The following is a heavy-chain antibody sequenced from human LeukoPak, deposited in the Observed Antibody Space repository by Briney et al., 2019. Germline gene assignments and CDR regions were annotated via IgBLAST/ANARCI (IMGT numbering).Heavy chain of an antibody. D-gene: IGHD2-2*02. V-gene: IGHV4-34*01. CDR1: GFTYSLFW. J-gene: IGHJ4*02. Sequence: GSLRLSCAASGFTYSLFWMSWVRQAPGKGLEWIGEINHSGSTNYNPSLKSRVTISVDTSKNQFSLKLSSVTAADTAVYYCARGYRYLGYWGQGTLVTVSS. CDR2: INHSGST. CDR3: ARGYRYLGY.